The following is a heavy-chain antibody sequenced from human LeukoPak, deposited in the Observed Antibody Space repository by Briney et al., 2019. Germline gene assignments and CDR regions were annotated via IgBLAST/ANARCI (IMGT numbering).Heavy chain of an antibody. Sequence: PSETLSLTCAVYGGSFSGYYWSWIRQPPGKGLEWIGEINHSGSTNYNPSLKSRVTISVDTSKNQFSLKLSSVTAADTAVYYCARGEGYSGLRWFDPWGQGTLVTVSS. J-gene: IGHJ5*02. D-gene: IGHD5-12*01. CDR3: ARGEGYSGLRWFDP. V-gene: IGHV4-34*01. CDR1: GGSFSGYY. CDR2: INHSGST.